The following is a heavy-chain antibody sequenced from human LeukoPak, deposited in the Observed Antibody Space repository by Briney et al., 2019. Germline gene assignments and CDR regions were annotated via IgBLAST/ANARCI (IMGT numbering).Heavy chain of an antibody. Sequence: PGGSLRLSCAASGFTFSSYAMSWVRQAPGKGLEWVSLISSSGHRTPYADSVKGRFTISRDNSKNTLYLQMNSLRAEDTAVYYCARDLGQYYDTSDNWFDPWGQGTLVTVSS. CDR1: GFTFSSYA. D-gene: IGHD3-22*01. CDR2: ISSSGHRT. J-gene: IGHJ5*02. V-gene: IGHV3-23*01. CDR3: ARDLGQYYDTSDNWFDP.